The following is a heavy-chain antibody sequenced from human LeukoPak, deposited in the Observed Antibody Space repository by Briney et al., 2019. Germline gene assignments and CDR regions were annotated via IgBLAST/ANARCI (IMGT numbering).Heavy chain of an antibody. J-gene: IGHJ4*02. Sequence: GGSLRLSCAASGFTVSSNYMGWVRQPPGKGLEWVSVIYSGGTTFYADSVKGRFTISRDNSKNTLYLQMNSLRADDTAVYYCAKLKARYGEGYFDYWGQGTVVTVSS. CDR2: IYSGGTT. CDR1: GFTVSSNY. CDR3: AKLKARYGEGYFDY. D-gene: IGHD3-10*01. V-gene: IGHV3-53*01.